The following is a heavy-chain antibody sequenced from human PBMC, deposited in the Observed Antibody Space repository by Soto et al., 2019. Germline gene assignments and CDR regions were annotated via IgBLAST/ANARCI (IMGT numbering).Heavy chain of an antibody. CDR2: ISGSGGST. D-gene: IGHD1-26*01. CDR1: GFTFSSYA. Sequence: GGSLRLSCAASGFTFSSYAMSWVRQAPGKGLEWVSAISGSGGSTYYADSVKGRFTISRDNSKNTLYLQMNSLRAEDTAVYHCAKDKWELGLNLFDYWGQGTLVTVSS. V-gene: IGHV3-23*01. CDR3: AKDKWELGLNLFDY. J-gene: IGHJ4*02.